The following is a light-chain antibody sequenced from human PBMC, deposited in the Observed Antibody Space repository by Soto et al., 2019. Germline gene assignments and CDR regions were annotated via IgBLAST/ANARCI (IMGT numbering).Light chain of an antibody. Sequence: IVLTQSPATQSLSPGVRATLSCRASQSVTSYLAWYQHKPGQAPRLLIYDASKRATGIPARFSGSGSGADFTLTISSLEPEDFALYYCQQHINWPLTFGGGTKVDIK. J-gene: IGKJ4*02. CDR3: QQHINWPLT. CDR2: DAS. CDR1: QSVTSY. V-gene: IGKV3-11*01.